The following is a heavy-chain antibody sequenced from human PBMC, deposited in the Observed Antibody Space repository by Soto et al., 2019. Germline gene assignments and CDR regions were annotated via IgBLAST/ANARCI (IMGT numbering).Heavy chain of an antibody. CDR2: IKSKTDGGTT. V-gene: IGHV3-15*01. CDR3: TTATHYYYGMDV. J-gene: IGHJ6*02. Sequence: PGGSLRLSCAASGFTFSSYAMSWVRQAPGKGLEWVGRIKSKTDGGTTDYAAPVKGRFTISRDDSKNTLYLQMNSLKTEDTAVYYCTTATHYYYGMDVWGQGTTVTVSS. CDR1: GFTFSSYA.